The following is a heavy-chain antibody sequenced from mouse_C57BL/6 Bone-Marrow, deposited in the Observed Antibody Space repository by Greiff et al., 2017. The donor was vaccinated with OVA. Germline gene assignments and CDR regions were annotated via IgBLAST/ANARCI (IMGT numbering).Heavy chain of an antibody. Sequence: EVKLEESGPGLVKPSQSLSLTCSVTGYSITSGYYWNWIRQFPGNKLEWMGYISYDGSNNYNPSLKNRISITRDTSKNQFFLKLNSVTTEDTATYYCARRGIYYGYDEGAWYFDVWGTGTTVTVSS. CDR3: ARRGIYYGYDEGAWYFDV. V-gene: IGHV3-6*01. CDR2: ISYDGSN. CDR1: GYSITSGYY. D-gene: IGHD2-2*01. J-gene: IGHJ1*03.